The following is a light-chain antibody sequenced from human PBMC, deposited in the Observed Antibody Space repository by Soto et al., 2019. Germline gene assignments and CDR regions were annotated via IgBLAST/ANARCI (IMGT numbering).Light chain of an antibody. CDR3: QQYNNWPRT. V-gene: IGKV3-11*01. CDR2: DAS. J-gene: IGKJ5*01. Sequence: EIVLTQSPATLSLSPGERATLSCRASQSLSRYLAWYQQKPGQAPSLLIYDASNRATGIPDRFSGGGSGTDFTLTISRLEPEDFAVYYCQQYNNWPRTFGQGTRLEIK. CDR1: QSLSRY.